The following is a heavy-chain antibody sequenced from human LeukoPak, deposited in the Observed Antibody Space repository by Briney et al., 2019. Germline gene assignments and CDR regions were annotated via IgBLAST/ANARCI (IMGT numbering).Heavy chain of an antibody. D-gene: IGHD1-26*01. V-gene: IGHV1-3*01. Sequence: ASVKVSCKASGYTFTSYAIHWVRQAPGQRLEWMGWISAGNGNTKYSQNFQGRVTFISNTTATTAFMELSSLRSEDTAVYYCARDSGSGSNDYWGQGTLVTVSS. CDR2: ISAGNGNT. J-gene: IGHJ4*02. CDR1: GYTFTSYA. CDR3: ARDSGSGSNDY.